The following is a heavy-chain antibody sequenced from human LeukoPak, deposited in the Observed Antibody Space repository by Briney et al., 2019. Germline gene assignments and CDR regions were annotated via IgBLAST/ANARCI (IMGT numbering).Heavy chain of an antibody. CDR3: ATPRSSYYYYGMDV. CDR2: ISGGGDNT. V-gene: IGHV3-23*01. CDR1: GFIFSSCA. J-gene: IGHJ6*02. Sequence: PGGSLRLSCAASGFIFSSCAMSWVRQAPGKGLEWVSAISGGGDNTYYAASVKGRFTTTRDNSKNTLYLQMNSLRAEDTALYYCATPRSSYYYYGMDVWGQGTTVIVSS.